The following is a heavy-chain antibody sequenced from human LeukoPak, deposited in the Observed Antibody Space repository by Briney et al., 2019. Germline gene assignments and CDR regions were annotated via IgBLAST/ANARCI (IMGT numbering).Heavy chain of an antibody. CDR3: AKDRLGPDY. J-gene: IGHJ4*02. V-gene: IGHV3-48*01. D-gene: IGHD3-10*01. CDR1: GFTFSSYS. CDR2: ISSSSSTI. Sequence: GGYLRLSCAASGFTFSSYSMNWVRQAPGKGLEWVSYISSSSSTIYYADSVKGRFTISRDNAKNSLYLQMNSLRAEDTAVYYCAKDRLGPDYWGQGTLVTVSS.